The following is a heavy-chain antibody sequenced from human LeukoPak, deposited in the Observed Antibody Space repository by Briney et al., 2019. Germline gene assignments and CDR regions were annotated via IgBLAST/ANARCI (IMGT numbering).Heavy chain of an antibody. D-gene: IGHD6-13*01. CDR2: ISSSGSTI. CDR1: GFTFSDYY. V-gene: IGHV3-11*01. CDR3: ARRGALGYSSSWYIVDY. Sequence: GGSLRLSCAASGFTFSDYYMGWIRQAPGKGLEWVSYISSSGSTIYYADSVKGRFTISRDNAKNSLYLQMNSLRAEDTAVYYCARRGALGYSSSWYIVDYWGQGTLVTVSS. J-gene: IGHJ4*02.